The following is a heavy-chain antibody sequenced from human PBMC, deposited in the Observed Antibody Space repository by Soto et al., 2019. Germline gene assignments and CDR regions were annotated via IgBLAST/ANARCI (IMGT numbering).Heavy chain of an antibody. D-gene: IGHD3-16*01. CDR2: IYHSGST. V-gene: IGHV4-4*02. CDR3: ARTALYTYYYCGMEV. CDR1: GGSIRSSNW. Sequence: RSLTCAVSGGSIRSSNWWSWVRQPPGKGLEWIGEIYHSGSTNYNPSLKSRVTISVDMSKNQFSLKLSSVTAADTAVYYCARTALYTYYYCGMEVWDRGTTVTVSS. J-gene: IGHJ6*02.